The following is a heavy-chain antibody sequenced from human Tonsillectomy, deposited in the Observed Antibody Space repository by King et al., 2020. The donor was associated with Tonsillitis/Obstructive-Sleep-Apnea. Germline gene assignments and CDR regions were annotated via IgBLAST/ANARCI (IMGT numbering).Heavy chain of an antibody. CDR1: GYSFTSYW. Sequence: QLVQSGAEVKKPGESLKISCKNSGYSFTSYWIGWVRQMPGKGLEWMGIIYPGDSDTRYSPSFQGQVTISADKSISTAYLQWSSLKASDTATYYCARRARYCSSTSCPEPFDYWGQGTLVTVAS. J-gene: IGHJ4*02. V-gene: IGHV5-51*01. D-gene: IGHD2-2*01. CDR3: ARRARYCSSTSCPEPFDY. CDR2: IYPGDSDT.